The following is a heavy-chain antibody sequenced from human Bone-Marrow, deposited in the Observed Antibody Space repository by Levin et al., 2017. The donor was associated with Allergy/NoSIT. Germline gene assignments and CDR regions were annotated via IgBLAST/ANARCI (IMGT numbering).Heavy chain of an antibody. CDR3: AKDHPSSGWPAFEF. CDR2: ITNNNGKT. V-gene: IGHV3-23*01. J-gene: IGHJ4*02. Sequence: GGSLRLSCAVSGFRVETFAMSWVRQTPGKGLEWLSAITNNNGKTYYADFVKGRFTISRDNSENTVFLDMNSLRVDDTAIYYCAKDHPSSGWPAFEFWGQGTLVTVSS. CDR1: GFRVETFA. D-gene: IGHD6-19*01.